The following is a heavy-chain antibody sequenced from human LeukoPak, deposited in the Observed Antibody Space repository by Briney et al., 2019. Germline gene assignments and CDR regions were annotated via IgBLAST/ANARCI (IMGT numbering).Heavy chain of an antibody. Sequence: SETLSLTCTVSGGSISSYYWSRIRQPPGKGLEWIGYIYYSGSTNYNPSLKSRVTISVDTSKNQFSLKLSSVTAADTAVYYCATGGIAVAGALDYWGQGTLVTVSS. CDR3: ATGGIAVAGALDY. V-gene: IGHV4-59*01. D-gene: IGHD6-19*01. CDR2: IYYSGST. CDR1: GGSISSYY. J-gene: IGHJ4*02.